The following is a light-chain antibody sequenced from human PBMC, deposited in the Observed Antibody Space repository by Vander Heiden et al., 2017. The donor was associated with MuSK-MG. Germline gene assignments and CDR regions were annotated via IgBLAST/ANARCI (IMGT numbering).Light chain of an antibody. CDR3: QQYGSSPGYT. CDR2: GAS. Sequence: ELVLTQSPGTLSLSPAERATLSRSASPSVSSTYLACYQQKPGQAPRLLLYGASSRATGIPDRCSGSGSGTDFTLTISRLEPEDFAVYYCQQYGSSPGYTFGPGTKLEIK. CDR1: PSVSSTY. J-gene: IGKJ2*01. V-gene: IGKV3-20*01.